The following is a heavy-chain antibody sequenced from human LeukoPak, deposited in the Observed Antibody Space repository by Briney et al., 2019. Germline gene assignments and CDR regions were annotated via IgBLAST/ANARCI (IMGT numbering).Heavy chain of an antibody. CDR1: GFTFSAHS. CDR3: AMYGRGWAAAGTIN. J-gene: IGHJ4*02. CDR2: ISYDGSIK. Sequence: PGGSLRLSCAASGFTFSAHSMHWVRQPPGKGLEWVAFISYDGSIKFYADSLKGRFTISRDNSKNTLYLQMNSLRAEDTAVYYCAMYGRGWAAAGTINWGQGTLVTVSS. D-gene: IGHD6-13*01. V-gene: IGHV3-30*14.